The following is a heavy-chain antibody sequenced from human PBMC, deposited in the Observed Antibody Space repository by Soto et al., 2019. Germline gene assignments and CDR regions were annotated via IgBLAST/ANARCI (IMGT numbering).Heavy chain of an antibody. CDR1: DYTFAAYW. D-gene: IGHD2-8*01. CDR3: ARPDYTKGVWYHAYDI. CDR2: INPGDSDV. V-gene: IGHV5-51*01. Sequence: PGESLKISCKGFDYTFAAYWIGWVRQMPGKGLEWMGIINPGDSDVRYSPPFEGQVTISADKSINTAYLQWSSLRASDTAMYYCARPDYTKGVWYHAYDIWGQGTMVTVSS. J-gene: IGHJ3*02.